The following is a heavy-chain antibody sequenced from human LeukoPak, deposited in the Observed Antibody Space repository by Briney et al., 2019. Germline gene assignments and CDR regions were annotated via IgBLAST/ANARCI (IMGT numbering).Heavy chain of an antibody. V-gene: IGHV4-59*12. CDR1: GGSISSYY. J-gene: IGHJ4*02. Sequence: SETLSLTCTVSGGSISSYYWSWIRQPPGKGLEWIGYIYDSGSTNYNPSLKSRVTISVDTSKNQFSLKLSSVTAADTAVYYCASSPITMIVVKYFDYWGQGTLVTVSS. CDR2: IYDSGST. D-gene: IGHD3-22*01. CDR3: ASSPITMIVVKYFDY.